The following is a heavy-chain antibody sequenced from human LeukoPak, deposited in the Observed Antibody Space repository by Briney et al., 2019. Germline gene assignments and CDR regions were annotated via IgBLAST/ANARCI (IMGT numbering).Heavy chain of an antibody. CDR3: AILPGYSSSWTNFEFDY. V-gene: IGHV1-18*01. CDR1: GYTFTSYG. Sequence: GASVKVSCKDSGYTFTSYGISWVRQAPGQGLEWMGWISAYNGNTNYAQKLQGRVTMTTDTSTSTAYMELRSLRSDDTAVYYCAILPGYSSSWTNFEFDYWGQGTPVTVSS. CDR2: ISAYNGNT. J-gene: IGHJ4*02. D-gene: IGHD6-13*01.